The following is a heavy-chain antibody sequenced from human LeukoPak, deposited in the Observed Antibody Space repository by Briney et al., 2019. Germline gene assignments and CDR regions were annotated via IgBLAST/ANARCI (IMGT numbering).Heavy chain of an antibody. D-gene: IGHD3-10*01. CDR2: IKSKTAGVTT. Sequence: PGGSLRLSCAASGFTFSNAWINWVRQAPGKGLEWVGRIKSKTAGVTTDYAAPVKGRFTISRDDSKNTLYLQMNSLRAEDTAVYYCAISNYYGSGTNPDYWGQGTLVTVSS. CDR3: AISNYYGSGTNPDY. J-gene: IGHJ4*02. V-gene: IGHV3-15*01. CDR1: GFTFSNAW.